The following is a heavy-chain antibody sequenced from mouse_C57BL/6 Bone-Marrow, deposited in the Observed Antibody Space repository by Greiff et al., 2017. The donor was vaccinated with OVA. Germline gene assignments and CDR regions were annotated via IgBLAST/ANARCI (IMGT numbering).Heavy chain of an antibody. CDR1: GFTFSDYG. D-gene: IGHD1-1*01. CDR3: ARRGYYGSSYDAMDY. CDR2: ISNLAYSI. J-gene: IGHJ4*01. Sequence: EVQGVESGGGLVQPGGSLKLSCAASGFTFSDYGMAWVRQAPRKGPEWVAFISNLAYSIYYADTVTGRFTISRENAKNTLYLEMSSLRSEDTAMYYCARRGYYGSSYDAMDYWGQGTSVTVSS. V-gene: IGHV5-15*01.